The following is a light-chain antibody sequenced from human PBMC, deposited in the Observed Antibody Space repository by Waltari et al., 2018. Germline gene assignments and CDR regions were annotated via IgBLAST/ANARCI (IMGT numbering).Light chain of an antibody. V-gene: IGLV2-23*02. Sequence: QSALTQPASVSGSPGQSITNSCTGTSSDVGCYDLVALYQQHPGKAPKVMIYEVSKRPSGVSNRFSGSKSGNTASLTISGLQAEDEADYFCCSYAGSSSSYVFGTGTKVTVL. CDR2: EVS. CDR1: SSDVGCYDL. CDR3: CSYAGSSSSYV. J-gene: IGLJ1*01.